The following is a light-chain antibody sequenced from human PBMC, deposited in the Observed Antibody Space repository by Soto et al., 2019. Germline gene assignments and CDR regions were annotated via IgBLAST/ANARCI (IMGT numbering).Light chain of an antibody. CDR3: QQFNSYPIT. CDR1: QSIVTY. V-gene: IGKV1-39*01. CDR2: AAS. Sequence: DIQMTQSPSSLSASVGDRVTITCRASQSIVTYLNWYLQKPGKAPKLLIYAASNLQSGVPSRFSGSGSGTDFTLTISSLQPEDFATYYCQQFNSYPITFGQGTRLEIK. J-gene: IGKJ5*01.